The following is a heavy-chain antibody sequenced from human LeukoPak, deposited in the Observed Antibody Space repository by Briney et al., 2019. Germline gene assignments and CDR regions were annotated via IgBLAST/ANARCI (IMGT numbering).Heavy chain of an antibody. CDR2: ISSSSSYI. D-gene: IGHD5-12*01. CDR1: GFTFSSYS. CDR3: ARRGIVATRTFDY. J-gene: IGHJ4*02. Sequence: GGSLRLSCAASGFTFSSYSMNWVRQAPGKGLEWVSSISSSSSYIYYADSVKGRFTISRDNAENSLYLQMNSLRAEDTAVYYCARRGIVATRTFDYWGQGTLVTVSS. V-gene: IGHV3-21*01.